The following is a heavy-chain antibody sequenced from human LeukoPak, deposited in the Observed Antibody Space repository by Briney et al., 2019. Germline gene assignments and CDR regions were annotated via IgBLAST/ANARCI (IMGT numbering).Heavy chain of an antibody. D-gene: IGHD5-18*01. J-gene: IGHJ6*03. V-gene: IGHV1-18*01. CDR2: ISTYNGNT. Sequence: ASVKVSCKASGYTFTSYGINWVRQAPGQGLEWMGWISTYNGNTNYAQKLQGRVTMTTDTSTSTAYMELRSLRSDDTAVYYCARTSKGGPRGYSYGYSPDDYYYYYYMDVWGKGTTVTISS. CDR3: ARTSKGGPRGYSYGYSPDDYYYYYYMDV. CDR1: GYTFTSYG.